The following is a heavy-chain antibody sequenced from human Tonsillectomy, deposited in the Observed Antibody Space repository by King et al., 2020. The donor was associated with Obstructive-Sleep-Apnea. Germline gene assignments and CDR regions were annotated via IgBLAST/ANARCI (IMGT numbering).Heavy chain of an antibody. CDR1: GFTFSSYS. D-gene: IGHD1-26*01. Sequence: VQLVESGGGLVQPGGSLRLSCAASGFTFSSYSMNWVRQAPGKGLEWISYITSSRDTMYYTDSVKGRFTISRDNAKNSLYLQMNNLRAGDTAVYYCARGTWEPGPYWGQGTLVTVSS. CDR3: ARGTWEPGPY. J-gene: IGHJ4*02. CDR2: ITSSRDTM. V-gene: IGHV3-48*04.